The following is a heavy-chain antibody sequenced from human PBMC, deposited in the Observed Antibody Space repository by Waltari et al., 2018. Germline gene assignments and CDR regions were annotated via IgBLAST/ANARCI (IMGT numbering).Heavy chain of an antibody. CDR2: IYYSGST. CDR3: ARVDKLGYNLWYFDY. Sequence: QLQLQESGPGLVKPSETLSLTCTVSGGSISSSSYYWGWIRQPPGKGLEWIGSIYYSGSTYYNPSLKSRVTISVDTSKNQFSRKLSSVTAADTAVYYCARVDKLGYNLWYFDYWGQGTLVTVSS. J-gene: IGHJ4*02. V-gene: IGHV4-39*07. CDR1: GGSISSSSYY. D-gene: IGHD5-12*01.